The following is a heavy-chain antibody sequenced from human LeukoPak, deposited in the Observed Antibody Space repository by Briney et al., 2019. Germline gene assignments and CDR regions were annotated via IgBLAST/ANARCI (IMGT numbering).Heavy chain of an antibody. J-gene: IGHJ4*02. D-gene: IGHD1-1*01. V-gene: IGHV3-23*01. CDR1: VFTFSTYV. CDR3: AKGNWRYFDY. Sequence: GGSLRLSCAASVFTFSTYVMSWVRQAPGKGLEWVSAISGSGGSTYYAVSVKGRFTISRDNSKNTLYLQMNSLGADDTAVYYCAKGNWRYFDYWGQGTLVTVSS. CDR2: ISGSGGST.